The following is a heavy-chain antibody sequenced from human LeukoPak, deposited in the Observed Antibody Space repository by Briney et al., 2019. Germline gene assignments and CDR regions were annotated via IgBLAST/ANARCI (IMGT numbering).Heavy chain of an antibody. CDR1: GGSISSHY. CDR3: ARGIYDYIWGIYRLHFDY. CDR2: IYYTGST. D-gene: IGHD3-16*02. J-gene: IGHJ4*02. Sequence: SETLSLTCTVSGGSISSHYWSWIRQPPGKGLEWIGYIYYTGSTNYNPSLKSRVTMSVDTSKNQFSLKLSSVTAADTAVYYCARGIYDYIWGIYRLHFDYWGQGTLVTVSP. V-gene: IGHV4-59*11.